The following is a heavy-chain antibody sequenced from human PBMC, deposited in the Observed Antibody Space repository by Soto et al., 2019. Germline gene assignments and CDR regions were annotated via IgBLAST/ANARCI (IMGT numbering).Heavy chain of an antibody. D-gene: IGHD2-15*01. Sequence: SGPTLVNPTQTLTLTCTFSGFSLSTSGMCVSWIRQPPGKALEWLALIDWDDDKYYSTSLKTRLTISKDTSKNQVVLTMTNMDPVDTATYYCARSPARYCSGGSCYNYYYYGMDVWGQGTTVTVSS. CDR3: ARSPARYCSGGSCYNYYYYGMDV. CDR2: IDWDDDK. J-gene: IGHJ6*02. V-gene: IGHV2-70*01. CDR1: GFSLSTSGMC.